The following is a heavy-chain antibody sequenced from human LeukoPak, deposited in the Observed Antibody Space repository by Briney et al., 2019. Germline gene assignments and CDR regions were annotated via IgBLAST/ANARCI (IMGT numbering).Heavy chain of an antibody. CDR2: IIPMFGTA. Sequence: SVKVSCKASGGTFSSYAFTWVRQAPGQGLEWMGGIIPMFGTANYAQKFQGRVTITADESTSTAYMELSSLRSEDTAVYYCARSEYYYGSGSKRHKGGWFDPWGQGTLVTVSS. J-gene: IGHJ5*02. V-gene: IGHV1-69*13. D-gene: IGHD3-10*01. CDR3: ARSEYYYGSGSKRHKGGWFDP. CDR1: GGTFSSYA.